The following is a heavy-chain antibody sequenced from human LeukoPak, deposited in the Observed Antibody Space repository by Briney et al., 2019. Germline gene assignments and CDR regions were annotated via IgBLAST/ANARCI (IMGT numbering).Heavy chain of an antibody. D-gene: IGHD6-25*01. J-gene: IGHJ4*02. CDR2: ISGSGGST. CDR1: GFTFSSYG. CDR3: AKDLISAQAFYFDY. Sequence: GPLRLSCAASGFTFSSYGMSWVRQAPGKGLEWVSAISGSGGSTYYADSVKGRFTISRDNSKNTLYLQMNSLRAEDMAVYYCAKDLISAQAFYFDYWGQGTLVTVSS. V-gene: IGHV3-23*01.